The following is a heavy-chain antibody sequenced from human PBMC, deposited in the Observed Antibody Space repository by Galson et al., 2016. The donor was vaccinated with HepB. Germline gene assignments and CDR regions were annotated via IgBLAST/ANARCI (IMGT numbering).Heavy chain of an antibody. CDR2: IKNRDTAT. CDR1: GFSFSNFA. Sequence: SLRLSCAVSGFSFSNFAMCWVRQAPGQGLELVAIIKNRDTATYYADSVKGRFVISRDNSKDTLFLQMNSLRADDTAIYYCVTLNPYGTSWVGALDYWGQGTLVTVSS. CDR3: VTLNPYGTSWVGALDY. J-gene: IGHJ4*02. V-gene: IGHV3-23*01. D-gene: IGHD6-13*01.